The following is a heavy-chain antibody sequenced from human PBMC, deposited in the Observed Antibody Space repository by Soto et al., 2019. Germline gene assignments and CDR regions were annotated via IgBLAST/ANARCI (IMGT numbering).Heavy chain of an antibody. V-gene: IGHV4-39*01. Sequence: SETLSLTCTVSGSSINSSGYYWGWIRQPPGKGLEWIGSMFYGVSTYYNPSLKSRVTVSVDTSKNQFSLNLRSVTAADTAVYYCARLPSRHLVDYWGQGTMVTVYS. CDR1: GSSINSSGYY. D-gene: IGHD3-3*02. CDR3: ARLPSRHLVDY. J-gene: IGHJ4*02. CDR2: MFYGVST.